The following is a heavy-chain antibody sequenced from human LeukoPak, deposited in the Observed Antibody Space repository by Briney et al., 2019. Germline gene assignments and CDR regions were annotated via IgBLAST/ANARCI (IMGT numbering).Heavy chain of an antibody. CDR2: ISGGGGSK. CDR1: GFTFSSYA. CDR3: AKDQGPLVATTANY. V-gene: IGHV3-23*01. Sequence: PWGNLRFNCAASGFTFSSYAMRWVRQAPGKGLEWVSVISGGGGSKYYADSVKGRFTISRANSKNTLYLQMNRLRAEDTAVYYCAKDQGPLVATTANYWGRGGLVTVSS. D-gene: IGHD1-26*01. J-gene: IGHJ4*02.